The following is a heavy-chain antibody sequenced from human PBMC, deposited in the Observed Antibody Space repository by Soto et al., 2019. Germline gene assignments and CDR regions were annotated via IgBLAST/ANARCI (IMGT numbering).Heavy chain of an antibody. CDR1: GGSISSYY. J-gene: IGHJ5*02. Sequence: SETRSLTCTVSGGSISSYYWSWIRQPPGKGLEWIGYIYYSGSTNYNPSLKSRVTISVDTSKNQFSLKLSSVTAADTAVYYCARDDYSAGWFDPWGQGTLVTVSS. CDR2: IYYSGST. CDR3: ARDDYSAGWFDP. D-gene: IGHD4-4*01. V-gene: IGHV4-59*01.